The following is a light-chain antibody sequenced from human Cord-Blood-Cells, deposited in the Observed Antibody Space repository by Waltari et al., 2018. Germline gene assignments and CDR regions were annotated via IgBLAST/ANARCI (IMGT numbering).Light chain of an antibody. J-gene: IGLJ3*02. Sequence: QSALTQPASVSGSPGQSITISCTGTSSDVGSYNLVSWYQQHPGKAPKLMIYEGRNRPSGVSSRFSGSKSGNTACLTIAGLQAEDEADYYCCSYAGSSNWVFGGGTKLTVL. CDR3: CSYAGSSNWV. V-gene: IGLV2-23*01. CDR2: EGR. CDR1: SSDVGSYNL.